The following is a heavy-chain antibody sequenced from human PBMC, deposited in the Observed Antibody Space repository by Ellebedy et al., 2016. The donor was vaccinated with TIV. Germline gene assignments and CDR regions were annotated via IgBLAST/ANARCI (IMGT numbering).Heavy chain of an antibody. CDR3: ASDGSYGDYRSPTHAFVM. V-gene: IGHV3-7*01. CDR1: GFSFSSYW. CDR2: INQDGREK. D-gene: IGHD4-17*01. Sequence: GGSLRLSCAVSGFSFSSYWMAWVRQAPGKGLEWVASINQDGREKYYVDSVKGRFAISRDNAQTSLYLQMNSLGADDTAMYYCASDGSYGDYRSPTHAFVMWGQGTMVSVSS. J-gene: IGHJ3*02.